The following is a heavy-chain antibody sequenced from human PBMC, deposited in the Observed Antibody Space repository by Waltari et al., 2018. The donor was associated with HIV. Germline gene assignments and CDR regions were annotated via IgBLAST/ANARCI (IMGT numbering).Heavy chain of an antibody. CDR3: GGGSGWISEF. J-gene: IGHJ4*02. CDR1: GFTFNTYW. CDR2: IDKDGNNI. D-gene: IGHD6-19*01. Sequence: EVRVVESGGDLVQPGGSLRLSCAASGFTFNTYWMTWCRLAPGKGLEWVVHIDKDGNNIAYVDSGKGRFTISRDNAKNSLYLQMSSLRAEDTAVYYCGGGSGWISEFWGQGVLVTVSS. V-gene: IGHV3-7*01.